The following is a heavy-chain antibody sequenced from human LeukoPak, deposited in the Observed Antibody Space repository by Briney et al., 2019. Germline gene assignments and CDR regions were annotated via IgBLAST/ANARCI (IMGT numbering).Heavy chain of an antibody. CDR2: ISSSSSTI. Sequence: GGSLRLSCAASGFTFSSYSMNWVRQAPGKGLEWVSYISSSSSTIYYADSVKGRFTISRDNAKNSLYLQMNSLRAEDTAVYYCAKDLVHSSSCFDYWGQGTLVTVSS. CDR3: AKDLVHSSSCFDY. D-gene: IGHD6-13*01. V-gene: IGHV3-48*04. CDR1: GFTFSSYS. J-gene: IGHJ4*02.